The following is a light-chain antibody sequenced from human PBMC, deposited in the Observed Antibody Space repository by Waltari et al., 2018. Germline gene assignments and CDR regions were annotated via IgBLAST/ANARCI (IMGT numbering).Light chain of an antibody. CDR3: CSYAGSITFWV. CDR2: DVT. CDR1: SSNVGGYNY. J-gene: IGLJ3*02. Sequence: QSALTQPRSVSGSPGQSVTISCTGTSSNVGGYNYVSWYQHHPVKAPKLILYDVTKRPSGVPDLFSASKLDNTVSLTISGLQAEDGADYYCCSYAGSITFWVFGGGTKLTVL. V-gene: IGLV2-11*01.